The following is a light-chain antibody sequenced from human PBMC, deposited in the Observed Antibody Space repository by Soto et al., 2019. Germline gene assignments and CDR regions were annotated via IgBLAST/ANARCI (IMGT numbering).Light chain of an antibody. J-gene: IGKJ5*01. Sequence: EIVLTQSPGTLSLSPGERATLSCRASQSVSNNYLAWYQQKPGQAPRLLIYGASNRATGIPDRFSGSGSGTDFTLTIIRLEPEDFAVFYCQQYAASPITFGQGTRLEIK. CDR2: GAS. V-gene: IGKV3-20*01. CDR1: QSVSNNY. CDR3: QQYAASPIT.